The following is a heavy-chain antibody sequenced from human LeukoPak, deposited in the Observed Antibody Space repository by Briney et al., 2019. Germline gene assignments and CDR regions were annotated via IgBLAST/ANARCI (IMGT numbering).Heavy chain of an antibody. V-gene: IGHV3-30*02. CDR2: IRYDGSNK. CDR1: GFTFSSYG. Sequence: PGGSLRLSCAASGFTFSSYGMHWVRQGPGKGLEWVAFIRYDGSNKYYADSVKGRFTISRDNSKNTLYLQMNSLRAEDTAVYYCAIIPGPYDSSGYPPLDYWGQGTLVTVSS. CDR3: AIIPGPYDSSGYPPLDY. J-gene: IGHJ4*02. D-gene: IGHD3-22*01.